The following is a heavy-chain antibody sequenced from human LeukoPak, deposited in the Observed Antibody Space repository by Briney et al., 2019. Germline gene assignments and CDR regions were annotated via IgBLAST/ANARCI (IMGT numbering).Heavy chain of an antibody. J-gene: IGHJ5*02. D-gene: IGHD3-10*01. V-gene: IGHV4-4*02. CDR3: ARGYYYGSGRPGDNWFDP. CDR1: GGSISSNDW. Sequence: PSETLSLTCAVSGGSISSNDWWNWVRQPPGKGLEWIGETSQRGTNYNPSLKSRVTISVDKSKNQFSLKLSSVTVADTAVYYCARGYYYGSGRPGDNWFDPWGQGTLVTVSS. CDR2: TSQRGT.